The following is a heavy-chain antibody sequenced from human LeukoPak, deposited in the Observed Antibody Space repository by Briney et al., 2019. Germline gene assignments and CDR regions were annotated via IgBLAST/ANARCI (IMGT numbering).Heavy chain of an antibody. J-gene: IGHJ2*01. CDR3: TRDQGRYSSGWPRDWYFDL. V-gene: IGHV3-21*01. D-gene: IGHD6-19*01. CDR2: ISSYSKYM. Sequence: GGSLRVSCAASGFTFSSYAMNWVRQAPGKGLEWVSSISSYSKYMYYADSVKGRFTISRDNAKNSLYLQINSLRAEDTAVYYCTRDQGRYSSGWPRDWYFDLWGRGTLVTVSS. CDR1: GFTFSSYA.